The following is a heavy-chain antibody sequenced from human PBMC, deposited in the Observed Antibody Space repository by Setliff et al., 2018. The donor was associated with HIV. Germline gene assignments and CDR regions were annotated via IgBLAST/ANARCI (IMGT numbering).Heavy chain of an antibody. CDR2: IYYSGST. D-gene: IGHD4-17*01. J-gene: IGHJ2*01. Sequence: SETLSLTCTVSGGSIRRSIYYWGWIRQPPGKGLEWIGSIYYSGSTYYNPSLKSRVTISVDTSKNQFSLNPTSVTAADTAVYYCARGLPKKPPTVTNYWYFDLWGRGTLVTVSS. CDR3: ARGLPKKPPTVTNYWYFDL. CDR1: GGSIRRSIYY. V-gene: IGHV4-39*07.